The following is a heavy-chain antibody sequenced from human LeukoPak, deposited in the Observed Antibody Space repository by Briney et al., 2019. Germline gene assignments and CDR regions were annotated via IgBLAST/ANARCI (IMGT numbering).Heavy chain of an antibody. CDR2: VSYSGST. CDR3: ARDSGGLSYCSGGSCYSD. D-gene: IGHD2-15*01. Sequence: MTSETLSLTCSVSANGGSINSHYWSWIRLPPGKGLERIGYVSYSGSTNYNPSLKSRVTMSVDTSKNQFSLKLTSVTAADTAVYYCARDSGGLSYCSGGSCYSDWGQGTLVTVSS. J-gene: IGHJ4*02. V-gene: IGHV4-59*11. CDR1: ANGGSINSHY.